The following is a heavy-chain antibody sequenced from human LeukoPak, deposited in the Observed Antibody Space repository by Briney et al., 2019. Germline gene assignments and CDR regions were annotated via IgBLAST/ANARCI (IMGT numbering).Heavy chain of an antibody. J-gene: IGHJ4*02. D-gene: IGHD3-22*01. V-gene: IGHV3-48*02. CDR3: ARDSEIVVLDF. CDR2: ISSSSTVI. Sequence: GGSLRLSCAASGFTFSTFNMNWVRQAPGKGLEWISYISSSSTVIYYADSVKGRFTISRDNAKNSLYLQMNSLRDDDTAVYYCARDSEIVVLDFWGQGTLVTVSS. CDR1: GFTFSTFN.